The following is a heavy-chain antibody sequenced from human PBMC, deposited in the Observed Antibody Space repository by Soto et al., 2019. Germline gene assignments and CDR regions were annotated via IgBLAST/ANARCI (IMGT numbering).Heavy chain of an antibody. CDR1: GYSFTSYW. V-gene: IGHV5-51*01. D-gene: IGHD6-13*01. CDR3: ARTAAAGKYYYGVDV. J-gene: IGHJ6*02. Sequence: GXSRKISCKGSGYSFTSYWIGWVRQMPGKGLEWMGIIYPGDSDTRYSPSFQGQVTISADKSISTAYLQWSSLKASDTAIYYCARTAAAGKYYYGVDVWGQGTTVTVSS. CDR2: IYPGDSDT.